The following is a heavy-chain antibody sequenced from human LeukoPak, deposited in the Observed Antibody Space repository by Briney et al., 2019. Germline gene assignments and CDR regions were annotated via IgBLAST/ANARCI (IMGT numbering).Heavy chain of an antibody. V-gene: IGHV3-30*04. CDR3: AKLYSTYQNYYYYYYMDV. CDR1: GFTFSSYA. Sequence: PGGSLRLSCAASGFTFSSYAMHWVRQAPGKGLEWVAVISYDGSNKYYADSVKGRFTISRDNSKNTLYLQMNSLRADDTAVYYCAKLYSTYQNYYYYYYMDVWGKGTTVTVSS. D-gene: IGHD6-13*01. CDR2: ISYDGSNK. J-gene: IGHJ6*03.